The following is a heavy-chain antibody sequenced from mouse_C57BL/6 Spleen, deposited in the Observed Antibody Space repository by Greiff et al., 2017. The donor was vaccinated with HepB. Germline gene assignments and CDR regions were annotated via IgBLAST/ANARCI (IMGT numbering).Heavy chain of an antibody. V-gene: IGHV1-26*01. CDR1: GYTFTDYY. Sequence: VQLQQSGPELVKPGASVKISCKASGYTFTDYYMNWVKQSHGKSLEWIGDINPNNGGTSYNQKFKGKATLTVDKSSSTAYMELRSLTSEDSAVYYCARSYYGYDDGYYFDYWGQVTTLTVSS. D-gene: IGHD2-9*01. CDR3: ARSYYGYDDGYYFDY. CDR2: INPNNGGT. J-gene: IGHJ2*01.